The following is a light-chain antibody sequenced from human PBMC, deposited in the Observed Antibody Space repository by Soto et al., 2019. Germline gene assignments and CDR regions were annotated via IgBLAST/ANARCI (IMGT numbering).Light chain of an antibody. V-gene: IGLV2-14*03. CDR3: SSYTSNNSWV. J-gene: IGLJ3*02. CDR2: DVN. CDR1: SSDVGGYDY. Sequence: QSALTHPASVSGSRGQSIAISCTGTSSDVGGYDYVSWYQQHPGKAPKLMIYDVNNRPSGVSNRFSGSKSGNTASLTISGLQAEDEADYYCSSYTSNNSWVFGGGTKLTVL.